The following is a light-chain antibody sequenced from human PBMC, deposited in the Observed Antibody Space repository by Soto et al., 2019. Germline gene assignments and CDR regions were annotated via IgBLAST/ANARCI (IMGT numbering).Light chain of an antibody. Sequence: DIQMTQSPSVLSASVGDRVTITCRASQSIGKHLNWYQQKPGKGPKFLIYGASTLQSGIPSRFSGSGSRTDFTLTVNSLQAEDFATYYCQQGYSSPATFGQGTRLEI. V-gene: IGKV1-39*01. CDR2: GAS. CDR1: QSIGKH. J-gene: IGKJ5*01. CDR3: QQGYSSPAT.